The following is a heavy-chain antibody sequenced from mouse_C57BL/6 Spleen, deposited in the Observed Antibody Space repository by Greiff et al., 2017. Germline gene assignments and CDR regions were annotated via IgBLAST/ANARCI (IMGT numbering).Heavy chain of an antibody. J-gene: IGHJ3*01. CDR2: IYPGSGST. Sequence: QVQLQQPGAELVKPGASVKMSCKASGYTFTSYWITWVKQRPGQGLEWIGDIYPGSGSTNYNEKFKSKATLTVDTSSSTAYMQLSSLTSEDSAVYYCARSSYYDNYVPFAYWGQGTLVTVSA. CDR1: GYTFTSYW. D-gene: IGHD2-10*01. V-gene: IGHV1-55*01. CDR3: ARSSYYDNYVPFAY.